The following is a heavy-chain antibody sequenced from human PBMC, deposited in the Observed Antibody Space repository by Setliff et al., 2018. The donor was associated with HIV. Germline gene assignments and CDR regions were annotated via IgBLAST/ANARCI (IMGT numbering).Heavy chain of an antibody. CDR3: ARDGYYYDSSGSIGPNYFDY. Sequence: GASVKVSCKASGYTFTSYYMNWVRQAPGQGLEWMGRIIPMFGTSNHAQKFQGRVTLTADKSTDTAYMELRSLRSEDTAVYYCARDGYYYDSSGSIGPNYFDYWGQGTLVTVS. CDR1: GYTFTSYY. CDR2: IIPMFGTS. J-gene: IGHJ4*02. D-gene: IGHD3-22*01. V-gene: IGHV1-69*06.